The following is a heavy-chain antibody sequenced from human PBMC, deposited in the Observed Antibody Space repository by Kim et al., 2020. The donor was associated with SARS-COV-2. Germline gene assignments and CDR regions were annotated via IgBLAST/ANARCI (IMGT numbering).Heavy chain of an antibody. CDR2: ITSDGSST. J-gene: IGHJ6*02. V-gene: IGHV3-74*01. CDR3: AKLDFYGMDV. D-gene: IGHD3-3*02. CDR1: GFTFSNYW. Sequence: GGSLRLSCAASGFTFSNYWMHWVRQAPGKGLVWVSRITSDGSSTDYADSVKGRFTISRDNAKNTVYLQMNSVRAEDTAVYYCAKLDFYGMDVWGQGSTV.